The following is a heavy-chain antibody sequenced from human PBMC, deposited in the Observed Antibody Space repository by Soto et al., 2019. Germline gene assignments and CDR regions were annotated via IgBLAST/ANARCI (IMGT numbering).Heavy chain of an antibody. V-gene: IGHV1-2*04. CDR3: AREAYHDILTGYYYYGMDV. CDR2: INPNSGGT. D-gene: IGHD3-9*01. J-gene: IGHJ6*02. CDR1: RYTFTGYY. Sequence: ASVKVSCKASRYTFTGYYMHWVRQAPGQGLEWMGWINPNSGGTNYAQKFQGWVTMTRDTSISTAYMELSRLRSDDTAVYYCAREAYHDILTGYYYYGMDVWGQGTTVTVSS.